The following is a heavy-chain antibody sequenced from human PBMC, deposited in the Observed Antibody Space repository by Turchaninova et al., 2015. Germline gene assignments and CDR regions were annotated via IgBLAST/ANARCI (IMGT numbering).Heavy chain of an antibody. J-gene: IGHJ4*02. CDR2: IRASYVSS. CDR3: ARGYYDNFDY. CDR1: GYTFTSYG. D-gene: IGHD3-9*01. V-gene: IGHV1-18*01. Sequence: QVQLVQSGAEVTKPGASVKVSCEASGYTFTSYGITWVRQPLVHGLEWLGGIRASYVSSLQCDKRRAEVTSHTNTSTDTPTSMGDMERRCLRSDDTAGYYGARGYYDNFDYGGQGTLVTVSS.